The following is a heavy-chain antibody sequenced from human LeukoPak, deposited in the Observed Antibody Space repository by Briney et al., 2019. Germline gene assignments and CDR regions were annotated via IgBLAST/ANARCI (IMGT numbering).Heavy chain of an antibody. Sequence: SETLSLTCAVYGGSFSGYYWSWIRQPPGKGLEWIGEINHSGSTNYNPSLKSRVTISVDTSKNQFSLKLSSVTAADTAVYYCARGYCSGGSCYPFDYWGQGTLVTVSS. D-gene: IGHD2-15*01. J-gene: IGHJ4*02. CDR2: INHSGST. V-gene: IGHV4-34*01. CDR1: GGSFSGYY. CDR3: ARGYCSGGSCYPFDY.